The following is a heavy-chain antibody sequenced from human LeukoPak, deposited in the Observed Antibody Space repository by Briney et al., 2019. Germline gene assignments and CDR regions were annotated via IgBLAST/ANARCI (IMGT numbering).Heavy chain of an antibody. V-gene: IGHV4-31*03. D-gene: IGHD2-2*01. CDR3: ARDRIVVVPAAMPVYYYYGMDV. CDR1: GGSISSGGYY. CDR2: IYYSGST. J-gene: IGHJ6*02. Sequence: SETLSLTCTVSGGSISSGGYYWSWIRQHPGKGLEWIGYIYYSGSTYYNPSLKSRVTISVDTSKNQFSLKLSSVTAADTAVYYCARDRIVVVPAAMPVYYYYGMDVWGQGTTVTVSS.